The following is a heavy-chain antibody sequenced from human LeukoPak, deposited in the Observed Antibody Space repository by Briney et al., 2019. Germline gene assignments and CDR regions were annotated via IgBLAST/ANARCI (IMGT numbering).Heavy chain of an antibody. D-gene: IGHD6-6*01. J-gene: IGHJ5*02. V-gene: IGHV4-34*01. CDR2: INHSGST. CDR3: ARGPMGSYNWFDP. Sequence: SETLSLTCAVYGGSFSGYYWSWIRQPPGKGLEWIGEINHSGSTNYNPSLKSRVTISVDTSKNQFSLKLSSVTAADTAVYYCARGPMGSYNWFDPWGQGTLVTVSS. CDR1: GGSFSGYY.